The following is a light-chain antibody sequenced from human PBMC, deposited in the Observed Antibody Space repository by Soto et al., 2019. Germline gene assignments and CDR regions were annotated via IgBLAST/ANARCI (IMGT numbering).Light chain of an antibody. CDR3: SSYTTSSTLV. Sequence: QSALTQPASVSVSPGQSITISFTGTSSDVGGWSYFSWYQHHSGKTPKLIIYEATYRPSGVSNRFSGSKSGNTASLTVSGLQAEDEADYYCSSYTTSSTLVFGTGTKLTVL. J-gene: IGLJ1*01. CDR2: EAT. CDR1: SSDVGGWSY. V-gene: IGLV2-14*01.